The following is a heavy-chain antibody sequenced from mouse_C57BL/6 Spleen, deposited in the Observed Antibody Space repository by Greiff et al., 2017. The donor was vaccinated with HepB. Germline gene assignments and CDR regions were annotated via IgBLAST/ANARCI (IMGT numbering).Heavy chain of an antibody. D-gene: IGHD2-5*01. CDR3: ARGDSNYPAWFAY. Sequence: VQLKESGPGLVKPSQSLSLTCSVTGYSITSGYYWNWIRQFPGNQLEWMGYISYDGSNNYNPSLKNRISITRDTSKNQFFLKLNSVTTEDTATYYCARGDSNYPAWFAYWGQGTLVTVSA. J-gene: IGHJ3*01. V-gene: IGHV3-6*01. CDR2: ISYDGSN. CDR1: GYSITSGYY.